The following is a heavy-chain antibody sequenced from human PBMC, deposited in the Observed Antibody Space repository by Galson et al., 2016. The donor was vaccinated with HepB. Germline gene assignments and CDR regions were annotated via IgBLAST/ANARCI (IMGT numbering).Heavy chain of an antibody. CDR3: AKELGVFDAFDI. Sequence: SLRLSCAASGFSFSDFGMHWVRQAPGKGLEWVAAISFNGGTNKRAESLKGRFSISRDNSKNTLYLEMSSLSADDTAVYYCAKELGVFDAFDIWGQRTTVTVSS. D-gene: IGHD3-3*02. V-gene: IGHV3-30*18. CDR1: GFSFSDFG. CDR2: ISFNGGTN. J-gene: IGHJ3*02.